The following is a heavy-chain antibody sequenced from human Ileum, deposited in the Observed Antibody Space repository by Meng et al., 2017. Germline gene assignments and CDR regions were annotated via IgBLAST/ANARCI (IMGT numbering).Heavy chain of an antibody. CDR2: ISYEGGNI. V-gene: IGHV3-30*04. CDR1: GFLFSSFA. CDR3: ARVGGTGTRNFDY. J-gene: IGHJ4*01. D-gene: IGHD3-10*01. Sequence: GESLKISCAASGFLFSSFAMHWVRQAPGKGLEWLAFISYEGGNIYYADSVKGRFTISRDNSKNTLYLQMKSLRTEDTAVYFCARVGGTGTRNFDYWGHGTQVTVSS.